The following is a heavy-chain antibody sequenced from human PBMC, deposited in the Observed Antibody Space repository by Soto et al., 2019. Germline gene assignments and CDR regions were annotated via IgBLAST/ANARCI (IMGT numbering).Heavy chain of an antibody. CDR3: AKDRNYYDSSGYILDY. D-gene: IGHD3-22*01. J-gene: IGHJ4*02. Sequence: QVQLVESGGGVVQPGRSLRLSCAASGFTFSSYGMHWVRQAPGKGLEWVAVISYDGSNKYYADSVKGRFTISRDNSKNTLYLQMNSLRAEDTAVYYCAKDRNYYDSSGYILDYWGQGTLVTVSS. CDR1: GFTFSSYG. V-gene: IGHV3-30*18. CDR2: ISYDGSNK.